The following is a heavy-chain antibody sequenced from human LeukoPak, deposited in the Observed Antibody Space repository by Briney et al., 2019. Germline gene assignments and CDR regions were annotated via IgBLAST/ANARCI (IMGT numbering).Heavy chain of an antibody. J-gene: IGHJ4*02. V-gene: IGHV3-7*01. CDR3: ARDRNTDFWSGYYTNYFDD. Sequence: GGSLRLSCAASGFTFSSYAMNWVRQAPGKGLEWVASIKQDGSENYYVDSVRGRFTISRDNAKNSVYLQMNSLRAEDTAVYFCARDRNTDFWSGYYTNYFDDWGQGTLVTVSS. CDR1: GFTFSSYA. CDR2: IKQDGSEN. D-gene: IGHD3-3*01.